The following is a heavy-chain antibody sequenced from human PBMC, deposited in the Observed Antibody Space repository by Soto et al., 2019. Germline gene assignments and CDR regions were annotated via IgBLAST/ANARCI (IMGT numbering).Heavy chain of an antibody. CDR3: ARGGTSGWLKGAYDV. CDR2: IIPMFGIP. CDR1: GGTLNKHA. V-gene: IGHV1-69*01. D-gene: IGHD6-19*01. Sequence: QVQLVQSGAEVKKPGSSVKVSCRASGGTLNKHAITWVRRAPGLGLEWLGGIIPMFGIPNYPQKFQGRVTITADDSTNTSHMELYSLTSDDTAVYYCARGGTSGWLKGAYDVWGQATMVTVSS. J-gene: IGHJ3*01.